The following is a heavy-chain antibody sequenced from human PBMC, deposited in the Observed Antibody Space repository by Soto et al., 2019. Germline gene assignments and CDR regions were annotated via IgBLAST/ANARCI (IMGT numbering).Heavy chain of an antibody. CDR3: AHRRRYYDSSGYYYLDY. CDR1: GFSLSTSGVG. Sequence: QITLKESGPPLVKPTQTLTLTCTFSGFSLSTSGVGVGWIRQPPGKALEWLALIYWDDDKRYSPSLKSRLTITKDTSKNQVVLTMTNMDPVDTATYYCAHRRRYYDSSGYYYLDYWGQRTLVTVSS. D-gene: IGHD3-22*01. J-gene: IGHJ4*02. V-gene: IGHV2-5*02. CDR2: IYWDDDK.